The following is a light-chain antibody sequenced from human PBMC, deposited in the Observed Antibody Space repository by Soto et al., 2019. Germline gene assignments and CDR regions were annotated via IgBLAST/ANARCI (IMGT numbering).Light chain of an antibody. CDR3: LQHNTYPCT. CDR2: AVS. V-gene: IGKV1-17*01. Sequence: DIQMTQSPSSLSASVGDRVTITCRASQGIRNELAWYQQKSGKAPKRLTYAVSILQTGVPSRFSGSGSGTEFTLTISSLQPEDFATYYCLQHNTYPCTFGQGTKLEIK. J-gene: IGKJ1*01. CDR1: QGIRNE.